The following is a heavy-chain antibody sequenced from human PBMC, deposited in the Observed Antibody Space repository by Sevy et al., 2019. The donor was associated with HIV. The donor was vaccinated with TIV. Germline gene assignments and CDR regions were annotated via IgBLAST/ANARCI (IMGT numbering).Heavy chain of an antibody. V-gene: IGHV1-69*06. J-gene: IGHJ6*03. Sequence: ASVKVSCKASGGTFSSYAISWVRQAPGQGLEWMGGIIPIFGTANYAQKFQGRVTITADKSTSTAYMELSSLRSEETAVYYCARDTYYYDSSGYRPDYYYYMDVWGKGTTVTVSS. CDR1: GGTFSSYA. D-gene: IGHD3-22*01. CDR2: IIPIFGTA. CDR3: ARDTYYYDSSGYRPDYYYYMDV.